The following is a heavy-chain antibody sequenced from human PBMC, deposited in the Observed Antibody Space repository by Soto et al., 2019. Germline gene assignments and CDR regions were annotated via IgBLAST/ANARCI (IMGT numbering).Heavy chain of an antibody. CDR1: GGSFTGYY. D-gene: IGHD1-26*01. J-gene: IGHJ6*03. Sequence: SETLSLTCAVCGGSFTGYYWSWVRQPPGKGLEWIGEINHRGGTNYSPSLKSRVTILADTSKNQFSLKLTSVTAADTAVYYCARGRATEATFYYSYYMDVWVKGTSVTVSS. CDR3: ARGRATEATFYYSYYMDV. V-gene: IGHV4-34*01. CDR2: INHRGGT.